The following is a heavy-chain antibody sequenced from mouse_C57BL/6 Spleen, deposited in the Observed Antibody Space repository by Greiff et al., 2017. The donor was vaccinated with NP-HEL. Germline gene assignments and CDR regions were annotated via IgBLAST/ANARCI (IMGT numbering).Heavy chain of an antibody. CDR1: GYAFTDYY. D-gene: IGHD3-2*02. CDR2: INPNNGGT. Sequence: EVQLQQSGPELVKPGASVKISCKASGYAFTDYYMNWVKQSHGKSLEWIGDINPNNGGTSYNQKFKGKATLTVDNSSSTAYMELRSLTSEDSAVYYCARPSSGYYYAMDYWGQGTSVTVSS. V-gene: IGHV1-26*01. J-gene: IGHJ4*01. CDR3: ARPSSGYYYAMDY.